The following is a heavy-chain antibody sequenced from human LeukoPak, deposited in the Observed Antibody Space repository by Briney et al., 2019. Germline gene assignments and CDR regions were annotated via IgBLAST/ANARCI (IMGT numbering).Heavy chain of an antibody. CDR1: GFIFNNYA. CDR2: ISWNSGSI. J-gene: IGHJ5*02. CDR3: ARGRGPYGWFDP. D-gene: IGHD3-10*01. V-gene: IGHV3-9*01. Sequence: GGSLRLSCAGSGFIFNNYAMHWVRQPPGKGLEWVSGISWNSGSIDYADSVKGRFTISRDNAKNSLYLQMNSLRVEDTAFYYCARGRGPYGWFDPWGQGTLVTVSS.